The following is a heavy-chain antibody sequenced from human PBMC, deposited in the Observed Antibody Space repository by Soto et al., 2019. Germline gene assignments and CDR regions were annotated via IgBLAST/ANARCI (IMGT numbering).Heavy chain of an antibody. CDR2: INPNSGGT. D-gene: IGHD6-13*01. J-gene: IGHJ6*02. V-gene: IGHV1-2*02. Sequence: ASVKGYCTASGYTFTGYYMHWVRQAHGQGLEWMGWINPNSGGTNYAQKFQGRVTMTRDTSISTAYMELSRLRSDDTAVYYCARNRYSSSWYDYYYGMDVWGQGTTVTVSS. CDR3: ARNRYSSSWYDYYYGMDV. CDR1: GYTFTGYY.